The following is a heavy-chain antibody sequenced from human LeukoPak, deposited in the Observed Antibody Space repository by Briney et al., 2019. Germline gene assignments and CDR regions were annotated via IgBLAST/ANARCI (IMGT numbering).Heavy chain of an antibody. Sequence: PSETLSPTCTVSGGSISGYHWSWIRQSPGEGLEWLGYISSSGSAKYSPSLQSRVTISVDRSKNQFSLKLRSVTAAETAVYYCARTLSSGATSPWGQGTLVTVSP. CDR3: ARTLSSGATSP. V-gene: IGHV4-59*08. CDR1: GGSISGYH. D-gene: IGHD1-26*01. CDR2: ISSSGSA. J-gene: IGHJ5*02.